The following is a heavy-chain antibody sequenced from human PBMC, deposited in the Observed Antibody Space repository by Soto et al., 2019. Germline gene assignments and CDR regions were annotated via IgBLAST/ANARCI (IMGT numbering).Heavy chain of an antibody. D-gene: IGHD2-2*03. CDR2: ISGSGGST. V-gene: IGHV3-23*01. Sequence: GGSLRLSCAASGFTFSSYAMSWVRQAPGKGLEWVSAISGSGGSTYYADSVKGRFTISRDNSKNTLYLQMNSLRAEDTAVYYCAKGLDIVVQRGFVDAFDIWGQGTMVTVSS. CDR3: AKGLDIVVQRGFVDAFDI. J-gene: IGHJ3*02. CDR1: GFTFSSYA.